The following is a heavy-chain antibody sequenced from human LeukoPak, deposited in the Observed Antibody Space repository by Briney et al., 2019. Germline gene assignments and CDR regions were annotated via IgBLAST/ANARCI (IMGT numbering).Heavy chain of an antibody. CDR2: ISSSSSYI. J-gene: IGHJ4*02. Sequence: PGGSLRLSCAASGFTFSSYSMNWVHQAPGKGLEWVSSISSSSSYIYYADSVKGRFTISRDNAKNSLYLQMNSLRAEDTAVYYCARDYGDYGGLGYWGQGTLVTVCS. D-gene: IGHD4-17*01. CDR3: ARDYGDYGGLGY. CDR1: GFTFSSYS. V-gene: IGHV3-21*01.